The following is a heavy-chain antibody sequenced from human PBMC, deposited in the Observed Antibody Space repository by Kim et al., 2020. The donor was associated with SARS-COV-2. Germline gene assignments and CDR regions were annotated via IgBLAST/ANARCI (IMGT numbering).Heavy chain of an antibody. D-gene: IGHD6-13*01. J-gene: IGHJ5*02. V-gene: IGHV1-18*01. CDR3: ARDSSSWYNWFDP. Sequence: YARKLQGRITMTTDTATSTAYMERRSLRSDDTAVYYCARDSSSWYNWFDPWGQGTLVTVSS.